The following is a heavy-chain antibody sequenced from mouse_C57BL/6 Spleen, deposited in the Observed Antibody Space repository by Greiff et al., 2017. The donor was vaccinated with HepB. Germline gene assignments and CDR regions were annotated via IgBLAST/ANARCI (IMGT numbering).Heavy chain of an antibody. CDR1: GYTFTSYW. J-gene: IGHJ4*01. CDR2: IDPSDSYT. CDR3: AIRRWLLRYAMDY. V-gene: IGHV1-50*01. D-gene: IGHD2-3*01. Sequence: QVQLQQPGAELVKPGASVKLSCKASGYTFTSYWMQWVKQRPGQGLEWIGEIDPSDSYTNYNQKFKGKATLTVDTSSSTAYMQLSSLTSEDSAVYYCAIRRWLLRYAMDYWGQGTSVTVSS.